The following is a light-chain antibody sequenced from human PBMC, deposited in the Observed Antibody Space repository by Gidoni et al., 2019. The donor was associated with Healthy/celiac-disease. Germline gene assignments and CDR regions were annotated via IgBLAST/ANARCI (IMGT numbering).Light chain of an antibody. Sequence: SVLTQPPSASGPPGQGVTIPCSGSSSNIGSNTVNWYQQLPGTAPKLLIYSNNQRPSGVPDRFSGSKSGTSASLAISGLQSEDEADYYCAAWDDSLNGWVFGGGTKLTVL. CDR3: AAWDDSLNGWV. CDR2: SNN. CDR1: SSNIGSNT. V-gene: IGLV1-44*01. J-gene: IGLJ3*02.